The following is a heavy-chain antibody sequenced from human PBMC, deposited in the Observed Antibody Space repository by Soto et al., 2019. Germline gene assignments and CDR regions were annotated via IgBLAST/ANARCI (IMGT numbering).Heavy chain of an antibody. CDR2: IKQDGSEK. CDR1: GFTFSSYW. D-gene: IGHD3-10*01. Sequence: EVQLVESGGGLVQPGGSLRLSCAASGFTFSSYWMSWVRQAPGKGLEWVANIKQDGSEKYYVDSVKGRITISRDHAKQFSYLQMDSLSAEDTAVYYCASGSDYYAEGYWGQGTLYTVSS. CDR3: ASGSDYYAEGY. V-gene: IGHV3-7*03. J-gene: IGHJ4*02.